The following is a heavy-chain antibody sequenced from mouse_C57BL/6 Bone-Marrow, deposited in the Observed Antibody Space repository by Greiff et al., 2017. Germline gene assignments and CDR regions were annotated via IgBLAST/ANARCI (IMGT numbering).Heavy chain of an antibody. V-gene: IGHV1-55*01. CDR3: ARFYYDGSRGGYFDV. CDR2: IYPGSGST. Sequence: VQLQQSGAELVKPGASVKMSCTASGYTFTRYWITWVKQRPGQGLEWVGDIYPGSGSTNYNEKFKSKATLTVDTSSSTAYMQLSSLTSEDSAVDYCARFYYDGSRGGYFDVWGTGTTVTVSS. CDR1: GYTFTRYW. J-gene: IGHJ1*03. D-gene: IGHD1-1*01.